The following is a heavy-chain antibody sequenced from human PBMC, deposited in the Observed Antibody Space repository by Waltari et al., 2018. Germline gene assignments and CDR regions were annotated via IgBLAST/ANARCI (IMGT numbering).Heavy chain of an antibody. J-gene: IGHJ5*02. CDR1: GGSFSGYC. CDR3: ARRNGYSYGQKENWFDP. V-gene: IGHV4-34*01. Sequence: QVQLQQWGAGLLKPSETLSLTCAVYGGSFSGYCWSWIRQPPGKGLEWIGEINHSGSTNYNPSLKSRVTISVDTSKNQFSLKLSSVTAADTAVYYCARRNGYSYGQKENWFDPWGQGTLVTVSS. D-gene: IGHD5-18*01. CDR2: INHSGST.